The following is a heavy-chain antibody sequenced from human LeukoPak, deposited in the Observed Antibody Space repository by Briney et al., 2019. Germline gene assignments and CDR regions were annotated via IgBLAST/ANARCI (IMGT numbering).Heavy chain of an antibody. Sequence: GGSLRLSCAASGFTVSSYGMHWVRQAPGKGLEWVAVIWYDGSNKYYADSVKGRFTISRDNSKNTLYLQMNSLRAEDTAVYYCARASKYYDILTGYFTVWGQGTLVTVSS. J-gene: IGHJ4*02. CDR1: GFTVSSYG. CDR2: IWYDGSNK. V-gene: IGHV3-33*01. CDR3: ARASKYYDILTGYFTV. D-gene: IGHD3-9*01.